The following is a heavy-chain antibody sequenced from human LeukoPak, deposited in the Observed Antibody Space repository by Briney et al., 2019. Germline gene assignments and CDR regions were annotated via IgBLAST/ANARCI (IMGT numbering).Heavy chain of an antibody. D-gene: IGHD1-26*01. CDR3: ARVSSGATTVDY. J-gene: IGHJ4*02. CDR2: IYHSGST. Sequence: PSETLSLTCTVSGGSDSSGGYYWSWIRQPPGKGLEWIGEIYHSGSTNYNPSLKSRVTISVDKSKNQFSLKLSSVTAADTAVYYCARVSSGATTVDYWGQGTLVTVSS. CDR1: GGSDSSGGYY. V-gene: IGHV4-61*08.